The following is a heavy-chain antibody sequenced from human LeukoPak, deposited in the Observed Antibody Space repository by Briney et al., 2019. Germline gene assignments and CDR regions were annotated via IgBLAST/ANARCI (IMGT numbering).Heavy chain of an antibody. CDR3: TTDAEVTAFDY. D-gene: IGHD2-21*02. J-gene: IGHJ4*02. Sequence: GGSLRLSCAASGFTFSSYAMSWVRQAPGKGLEWVGRIKSKTDGGTTDYAAPVKGRFTISRDDSKNTLYLQMNSLKTEDTAVYYCTTDAEVTAFDYWGQGTLVTVSS. CDR1: GFTFSSYA. V-gene: IGHV3-15*01. CDR2: IKSKTDGGTT.